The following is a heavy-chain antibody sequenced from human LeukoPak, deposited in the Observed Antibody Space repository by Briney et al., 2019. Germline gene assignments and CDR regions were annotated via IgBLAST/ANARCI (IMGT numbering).Heavy chain of an antibody. D-gene: IGHD6-13*01. J-gene: IGHJ4*02. Sequence: GGSLRLSCAASGFTFSSYWMSWVRQAPGKGLEWVANIKQDGSEKYYVDSVKGRFTISRDNAKNPLYLQMNSLRAEDTAVYYCARDEAAAGTEFVDYWGQGTLVTVSS. CDR1: GFTFSSYW. CDR3: ARDEAAAGTEFVDY. CDR2: IKQDGSEK. V-gene: IGHV3-7*01.